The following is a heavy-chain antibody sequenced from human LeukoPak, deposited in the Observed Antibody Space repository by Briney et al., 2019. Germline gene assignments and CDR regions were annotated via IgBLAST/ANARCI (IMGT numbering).Heavy chain of an antibody. D-gene: IGHD3-10*01. J-gene: IGHJ4*02. CDR2: ISYDGSNK. V-gene: IGHV3-30*03. CDR3: ARDPLWFGELLPYYFDY. Sequence: PGGSLRLSCAGSGFTFSNYSINWVRQAPGKGLEWVAVISYDGSNKYYADSVKGRFTISRDNSKNTLYLQMNSLRAEDTAVYYCARDPLWFGELLPYYFDYWGQGTLVTVSS. CDR1: GFTFSNYS.